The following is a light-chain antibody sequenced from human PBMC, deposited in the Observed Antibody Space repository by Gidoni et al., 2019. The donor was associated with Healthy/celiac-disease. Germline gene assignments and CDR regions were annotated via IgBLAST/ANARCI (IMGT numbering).Light chain of an antibody. CDR1: QSVSSY. CDR2: DAS. Sequence: EIVLTQSPATLSLSPGERATPSCRASQSVSSYLAWYQQKPGQAPRLLIYDASNRATGIPARFSGSGSGTDFTLTISSLEPEDFAVYYCQQRSNWPVTFGPXTKVDIK. CDR3: QQRSNWPVT. J-gene: IGKJ3*01. V-gene: IGKV3-11*01.